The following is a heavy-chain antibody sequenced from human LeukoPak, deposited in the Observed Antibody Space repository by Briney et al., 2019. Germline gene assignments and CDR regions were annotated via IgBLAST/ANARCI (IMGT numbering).Heavy chain of an antibody. D-gene: IGHD5-24*01. CDR3: AKGRRDGYNFDFDY. V-gene: IGHV3-23*01. CDR2: ISGGGGST. CDR1: GFTFSSYA. J-gene: IGHJ4*02. Sequence: PGGSLRLSCAASGFTFSSYAMNWVRQAPGKGLEWVSTISGGGGSTYYADSVKGRFTISRENSKKTLYLQMNSLRAEATAVYYCAKGRRDGYNFDFDYWGQGTLVTVSS.